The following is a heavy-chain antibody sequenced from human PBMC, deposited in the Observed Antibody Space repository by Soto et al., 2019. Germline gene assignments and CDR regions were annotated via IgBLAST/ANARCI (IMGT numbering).Heavy chain of an antibody. CDR3: ATHRGGYDRDFDY. D-gene: IGHD5-12*01. CDR2: IYSDDSR. J-gene: IGHJ4*02. CDR1: GFTVSRNF. V-gene: IGHV3-53*02. Sequence: EVQLVETGGGLIQPGESLTLSCAVSGFTVSRNFMSWVRQAPGKGLEWVSVIYSDDSRYYAGSVKGRFTISRDNSKNTLFLQMNSLRAEDTAVYYCATHRGGYDRDFDYWGRGALVTVSS.